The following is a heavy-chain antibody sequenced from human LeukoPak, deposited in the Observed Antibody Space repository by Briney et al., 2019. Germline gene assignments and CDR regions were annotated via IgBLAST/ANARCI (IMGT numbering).Heavy chain of an antibody. V-gene: IGHV1-46*01. CDR2: INPSGGST. J-gene: IGHJ4*02. CDR3: ARDWIGYVDY. D-gene: IGHD3-10*01. CDR1: GYTFTSSY. Sequence: GASVKVSCKASGYTFTSSYIHWVRQAPGQGLEWMGIINPSGGSTSYAQKFQGRVTMTRDTSTSTVYMELSRLRSEDTAVYYCARDWIGYVDYWGQGTLVTVSS.